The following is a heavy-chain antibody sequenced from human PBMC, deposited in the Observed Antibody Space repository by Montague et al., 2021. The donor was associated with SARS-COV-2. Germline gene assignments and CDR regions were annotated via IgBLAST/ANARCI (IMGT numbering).Heavy chain of an antibody. CDR1: GFTFSSYS. CDR3: ARGVRGSGTRSL. V-gene: IGHV3-21*01. J-gene: IGHJ4*02. D-gene: IGHD2-2*01. Sequence: SLRLSCAASGFTFSSYSMNWVRQAPGKGLEWVSSISSSSSYIYYADSVKGRFTISRDNAKNSLYLQMNSLRAEDTAVYYCARGVRGSGTRSLWGQGTLVTDSS. CDR2: ISSSSSYI.